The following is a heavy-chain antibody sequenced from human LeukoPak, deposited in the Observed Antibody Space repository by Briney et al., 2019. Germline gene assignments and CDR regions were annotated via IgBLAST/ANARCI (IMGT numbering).Heavy chain of an antibody. CDR3: AREVVGVTTGNYYYCYYMDV. J-gene: IGHJ6*03. CDR1: GGSISSGGYY. Sequence: SETLSLTCTVSGGSISSGGYYWSWIRQHPGKGLEWIGYIYYSGSTYYNPSLKSRVTISVDTSKNQFSLKLSSVTAADTAVYYCAREVVGVTTGNYYYCYYMDVWGKGTTVTVSS. CDR2: IYYSGST. D-gene: IGHD4-11*01. V-gene: IGHV4-31*03.